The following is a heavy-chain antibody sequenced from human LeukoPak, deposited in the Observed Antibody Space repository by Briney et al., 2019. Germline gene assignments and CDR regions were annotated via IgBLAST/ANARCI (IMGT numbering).Heavy chain of an antibody. CDR3: ARGPKYYDNNGYYNLDY. J-gene: IGHJ4*02. D-gene: IGHD3-22*01. CDR2: IYYSGTT. CDR1: GGSLSSYY. Sequence: SETLSLTCTVSGGSLSSYYWSWVRQPPGKGLEWIGYIYYSGTTNYNPSLKSRVTISIDTSKNQLSLKLSSVTAADTAVYYCARGPKYYDNNGYYNLDYWGPGTLVTVSS. V-gene: IGHV4-59*01.